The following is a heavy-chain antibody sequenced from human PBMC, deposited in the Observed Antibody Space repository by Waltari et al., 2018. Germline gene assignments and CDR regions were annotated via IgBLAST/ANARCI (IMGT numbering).Heavy chain of an antibody. Sequence: QVQLVQSGAEVKKPEASVKVSCQASGYTFTGYYLLWVRHSPGQGLEWRGWINPNSGGTNDAQKIQGRVTMNRDTSISTAYMELSRLRSDDTAVYYGARVADTARVILAYYFDYWGQGTLVTVSS. V-gene: IGHV1-2*02. CDR1: GYTFTGYY. J-gene: IGHJ4*02. CDR2: INPNSGGT. D-gene: IGHD5-18*01. CDR3: ARVADTARVILAYYFDY.